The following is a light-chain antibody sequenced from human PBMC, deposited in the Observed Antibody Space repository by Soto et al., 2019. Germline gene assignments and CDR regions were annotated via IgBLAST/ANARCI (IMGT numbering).Light chain of an antibody. V-gene: IGLV2-11*01. CDR3: CSYAGTTHV. Sequence: HSVLTQPPSVSGSPGQSVTISCTGTSSDIGGYNYVSWYQQLPGKAPKLMIYDVSKRPSGVPDRFSGSNSGNTASLTISGLQAEDEADYYCCSYAGTTHVFGTGTKVTVL. CDR2: DVS. CDR1: SSDIGGYNY. J-gene: IGLJ1*01.